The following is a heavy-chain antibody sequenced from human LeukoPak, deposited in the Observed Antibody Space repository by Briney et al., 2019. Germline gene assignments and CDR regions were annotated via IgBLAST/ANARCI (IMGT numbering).Heavy chain of an antibody. J-gene: IGHJ4*02. CDR1: GFTFSSYG. CDR3: ASQGEERYKSGWPPFDY. D-gene: IGHD6-19*01. V-gene: IGHV3-30*03. CDR2: ISYEGTNQ. Sequence: GGSLRLSCAASGFTFSSYGMHWVRQAPGKGLEWVALISYEGTNQHYADSVKGRFTIFRDSSKNTLFLQMNSLRGEDTAVYYCASQGEERYKSGWPPFDYWGQGTLVTVSS.